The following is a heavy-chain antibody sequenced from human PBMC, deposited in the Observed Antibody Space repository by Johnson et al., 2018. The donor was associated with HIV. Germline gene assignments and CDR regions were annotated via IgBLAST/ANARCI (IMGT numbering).Heavy chain of an antibody. CDR3: TTDPSGGSPFDAFDI. Sequence: QVQLVESGGGVVQPGRSLRLSCAASGFTFSSYGMHWVRQAPGKGLEWVAGIWYDGSNKYYADSVKRRFTISRDNSKNTLYLQMNSLKTEDTAVYYCTTDPSGGSPFDAFDIWGQGTMVTVSS. CDR2: IWYDGSNK. CDR1: GFTFSSYG. V-gene: IGHV3-33*01. J-gene: IGHJ3*02. D-gene: IGHD2-15*01.